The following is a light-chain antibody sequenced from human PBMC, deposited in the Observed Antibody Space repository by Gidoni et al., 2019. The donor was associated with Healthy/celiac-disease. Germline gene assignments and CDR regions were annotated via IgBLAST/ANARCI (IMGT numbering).Light chain of an antibody. CDR2: WAS. V-gene: IGKV4-1*01. J-gene: IGKJ5*01. CDR1: QSVLYSSNNKNY. CDR3: QQYYSTPIT. Sequence: DIVMTQSPDSLAGSLGERATINCKSSQSVLYSSNNKNYLAWYQQKPGQPPKLLIYWASTREPGVPDRFSGSGSGKDFTLTISSLQDEDVAVYYCQQYYSTPITFGQGTRLEIK.